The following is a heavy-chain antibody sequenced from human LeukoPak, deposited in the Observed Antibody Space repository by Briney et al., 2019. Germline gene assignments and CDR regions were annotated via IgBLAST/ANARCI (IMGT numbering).Heavy chain of an antibody. CDR3: AKDLGIQLWEFDY. D-gene: IGHD5-18*01. Sequence: GGSLRLSCAASGFTFSSYAMSWVRQAPGKGLEWVSAISGSGGSTYYADSVKGRFTISRDNSKNTVYLQMNSLRAENTAVYYCAKDLGIQLWEFDYWGQGTLVTVSS. CDR2: ISGSGGST. CDR1: GFTFSSYA. V-gene: IGHV3-23*01. J-gene: IGHJ4*02.